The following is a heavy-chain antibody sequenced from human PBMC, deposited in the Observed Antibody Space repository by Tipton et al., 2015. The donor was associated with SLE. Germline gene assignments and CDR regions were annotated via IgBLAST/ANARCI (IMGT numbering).Heavy chain of an antibody. CDR2: IYYSGST. CDR3: AAHAAGRGGSGY. CDR1: GTSISSYS. J-gene: IGHJ4*02. D-gene: IGHD2-15*01. V-gene: IGHV4-59*08. Sequence: TLSLTCTVSGTSISSYSWSWIRQPPGKGLEWIGYIYYSGSTNYNPSLRSRVTISVDTSKKQFSLVLSSVTAADTAVYYWAAHAAGRGGSGYWGQGTLVTVSS.